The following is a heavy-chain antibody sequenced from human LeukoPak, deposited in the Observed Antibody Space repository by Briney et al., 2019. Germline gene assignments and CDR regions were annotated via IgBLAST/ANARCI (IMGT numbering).Heavy chain of an antibody. CDR3: ATPTGRTGY. J-gene: IGHJ4*02. Sequence: GGSLRLSCAASGFTFSSYTMNWVRQAPGKGLEWVSSISSGSGYICYADSLKGRFTISRDNAKNSLYLQMNSLRAEDTAVYYCATPTGRTGYWGQGTLVTVSS. D-gene: IGHD1-26*01. CDR1: GFTFSSYT. CDR2: ISSGSGYI. V-gene: IGHV3-21*01.